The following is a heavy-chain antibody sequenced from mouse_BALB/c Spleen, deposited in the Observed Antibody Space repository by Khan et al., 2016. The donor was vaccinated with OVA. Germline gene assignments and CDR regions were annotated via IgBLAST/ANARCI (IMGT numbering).Heavy chain of an antibody. CDR3: ARGDWAY. J-gene: IGHJ2*01. CDR1: GFTFSSFG. CDR2: INSGSTTT. V-gene: IGHV5-17*02. Sequence: VELVESGAGLVQPGGSRKLSCAASGFTFSSFGMHWVRQAPEKGLEWVAYINSGSTTTYYADPVKGRFTISRDNPKNTLFLQMTSLTSEDTAMYYCARGDWAYWGQGTTLTVSS. D-gene: IGHD4-1*01.